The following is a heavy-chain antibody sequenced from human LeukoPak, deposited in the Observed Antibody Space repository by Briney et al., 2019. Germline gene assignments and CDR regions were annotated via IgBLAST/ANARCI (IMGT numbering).Heavy chain of an antibody. Sequence: ASVKVSCKASGYTFTGYYMHWVRQAPGQGLEWMGWINPNSGGTNYAQKFQGRVTMTRDTSISTAYMELSRLRSDDTAVYYCARAGYSSSSPFVYWGQGTLVTVSS. CDR1: GYTFTGYY. V-gene: IGHV1-2*02. J-gene: IGHJ4*02. CDR2: INPNSGGT. CDR3: ARAGYSSSSPFVY. D-gene: IGHD6-6*01.